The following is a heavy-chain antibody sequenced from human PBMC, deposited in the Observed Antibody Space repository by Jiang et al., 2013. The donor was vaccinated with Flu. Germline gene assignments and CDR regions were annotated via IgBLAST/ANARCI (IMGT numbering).Heavy chain of an antibody. Sequence: VQLVESGGGLVQPGRSLRLSCAASGFTFDDYAMHWVRQAPGKGLEWVSGISWNSGSIGYADSVKGRFTISRDNARNSLYLQMNSLRAEDTALYYCAKASRGKVVVAKRGFDYWGQGTLVTVSS. CDR2: ISWNSGSI. D-gene: IGHD2-15*01. J-gene: IGHJ4*02. V-gene: IGHV3-9*01. CDR1: GFTFDDYA. CDR3: AKASRGKVVVAKRGFDY.